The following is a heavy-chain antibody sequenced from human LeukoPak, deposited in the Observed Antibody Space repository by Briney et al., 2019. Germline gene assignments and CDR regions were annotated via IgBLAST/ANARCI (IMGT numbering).Heavy chain of an antibody. CDR1: GYTFTSYY. V-gene: IGHV1-46*01. Sequence: ASVKVSCKASGYTFTSYYMHWVRQAPGQGLEWMGIINPSGGSTSYAQKFQGRVTMTRDTSTSTVYMELSSLRSEDTAVYYCARDGLVAVAGMGSDAFDIWGQGTMVTVSS. CDR3: ARDGLVAVAGMGSDAFDI. J-gene: IGHJ3*02. D-gene: IGHD6-19*01. CDR2: INPSGGST.